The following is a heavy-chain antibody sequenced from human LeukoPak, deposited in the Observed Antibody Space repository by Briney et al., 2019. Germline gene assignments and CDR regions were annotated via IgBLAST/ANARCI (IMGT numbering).Heavy chain of an antibody. V-gene: IGHV3-33*01. J-gene: IGHJ3*02. D-gene: IGHD2-15*01. CDR3: ARVKYCSAGSCYAAFDI. Sequence: PGRSLRLSCAASGFTFSSYGMHWVRQAPGKGLEWVAVIWYDGSNKYYADSVKGRFTISRDNSKNTLYPQMNSLRAEDTAVYYCARVKYCSAGSCYAAFDIWGQGTMVTVPS. CDR1: GFTFSSYG. CDR2: IWYDGSNK.